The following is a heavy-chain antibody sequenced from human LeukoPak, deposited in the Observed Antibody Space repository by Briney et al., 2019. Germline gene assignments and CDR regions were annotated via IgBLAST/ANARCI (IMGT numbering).Heavy chain of an antibody. D-gene: IGHD3-10*01. V-gene: IGHV3-74*01. Sequence: PGGSLRLSCAASGFTFSSYWMHWVRQPPGKGLVWVSRINSDGSSTSYADSVKGRFTISRDNAKNTLYLQMNSLRAEDTAVYYCARAQARSSGSYYPWGQGTLVTVSS. CDR1: GFTFSSYW. CDR2: INSDGSST. J-gene: IGHJ5*02. CDR3: ARAQARSSGSYYP.